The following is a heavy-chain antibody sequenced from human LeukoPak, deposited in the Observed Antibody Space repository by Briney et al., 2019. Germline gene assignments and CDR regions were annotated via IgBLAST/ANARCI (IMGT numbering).Heavy chain of an antibody. Sequence: GESLKISCKASGYRFTSYWIGWVRQMPGKGLEWMGIIYPGDSDTRYSPSFQGQVTISADKSISTAYLEWSSLKASDTAMYYCARGGYYYGSGRYYNSGERFDPWGQGTLVTVSS. CDR1: GYRFTSYW. D-gene: IGHD3-10*01. V-gene: IGHV5-51*01. CDR2: IYPGDSDT. J-gene: IGHJ5*02. CDR3: ARGGYYYGSGRYYNSGERFDP.